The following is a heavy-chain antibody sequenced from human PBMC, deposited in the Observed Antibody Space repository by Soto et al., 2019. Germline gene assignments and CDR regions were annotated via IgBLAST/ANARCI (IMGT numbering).Heavy chain of an antibody. J-gene: IGHJ4*02. Sequence: PSETLSLTCTVSGGSISSYYWTWIRQPPGKGLEWIGYIYYSGSTNYNPSLKSRVTISVDTSKNQFSLKLSSVTAADTAVYYCAGRASSGPPYYFDYWGQGTLVTVSS. CDR1: GGSISSYY. CDR2: IYYSGST. CDR3: AGRASSGPPYYFDY. V-gene: IGHV4-59*08. D-gene: IGHD6-19*01.